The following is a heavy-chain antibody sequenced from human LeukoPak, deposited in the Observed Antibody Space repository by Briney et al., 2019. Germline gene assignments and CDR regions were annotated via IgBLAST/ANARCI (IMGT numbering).Heavy chain of an antibody. Sequence: SGTLSLTCAVSGGSISSSNWWSWVRQPPGKGLEWIGEIYHSGSTNYNPSLKSRVTISVDKSKNQFSLKLSSVTAADTAVYYCARRARGGSYPRYYYYYMDVWGKGTTVTISS. CDR3: ARRARGGSYPRYYYYYMDV. D-gene: IGHD1-26*01. V-gene: IGHV4-4*02. J-gene: IGHJ6*03. CDR1: GGSISSSNW. CDR2: IYHSGST.